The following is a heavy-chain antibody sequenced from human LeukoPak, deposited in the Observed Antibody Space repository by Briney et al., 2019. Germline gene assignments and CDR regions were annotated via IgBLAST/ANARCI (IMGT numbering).Heavy chain of an antibody. V-gene: IGHV1-2*02. CDR2: IKPNGGDT. Sequence: PSASVKVSCKASGYSFSGYYINWVRQAPGQGLEWMGWIKPNGGDTNYPQKFRGRITMTRDTSISTVYMELKSLTSDDTAVYYCARGGEWELAVDFWGQGTLITVSS. J-gene: IGHJ4*02. CDR3: ARGGEWELAVDF. CDR1: GYSFSGYY. D-gene: IGHD1-26*01.